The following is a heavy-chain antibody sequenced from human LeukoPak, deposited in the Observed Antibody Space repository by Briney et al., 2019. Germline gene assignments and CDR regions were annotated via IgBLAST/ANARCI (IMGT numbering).Heavy chain of an antibody. J-gene: IGHJ4*02. CDR3: ARRSAVVRGHFDY. V-gene: IGHV4-39*01. Sequence: SETLSLTCTVSGGSVRSSSYYWGWIRQPPGKGLEWIGRIYYSGSTYYNPSLKSRVTISVDTSKNQFSLNLSSVTAADTAVYYCARRSAVVRGHFDYWGQGTLVTVSS. CDR1: GGSVRSSSYY. D-gene: IGHD3-10*01. CDR2: IYYSGST.